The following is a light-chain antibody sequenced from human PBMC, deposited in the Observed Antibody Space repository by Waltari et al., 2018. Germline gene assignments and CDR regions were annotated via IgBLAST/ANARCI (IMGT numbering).Light chain of an antibody. CDR3: QQRSTWPSIT. CDR2: DAS. J-gene: IGKJ5*01. V-gene: IGKV3-11*01. Sequence: EIVLTQSPATLSLSPGERGTLSCRASQSVNTNLAWYQQKPGQAPRLLIYDASNRATGIPARFSGSESGTDFTLTISSLEREDFAVYYCQQRSTWPSITFGQGTRLEIK. CDR1: QSVNTN.